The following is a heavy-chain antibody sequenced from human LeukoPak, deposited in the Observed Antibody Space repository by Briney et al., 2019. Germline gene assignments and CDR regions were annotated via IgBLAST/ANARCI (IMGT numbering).Heavy chain of an antibody. D-gene: IGHD3-3*01. J-gene: IGHJ4*02. V-gene: IGHV3-21*01. CDR2: ISSSSSYI. CDR1: GFTFSSYS. CDR3: ARDRAHPYYDFWSGYLYYFDY. Sequence: GGSLRLSCVASGFTFSSYSMNWVRQAPGKGLEWVSSISSSSSYIYYADSVKGRFTISRDNAKNSLYLQMNSLRAEDTAVYYCARDRAHPYYDFWSGYLYYFDYWGQGTLVIVSS.